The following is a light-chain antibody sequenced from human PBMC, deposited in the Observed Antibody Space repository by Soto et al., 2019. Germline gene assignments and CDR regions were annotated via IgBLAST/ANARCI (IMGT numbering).Light chain of an antibody. V-gene: IGLV2-8*01. J-gene: IGLJ2*01. CDR1: SSDVGGYNC. Sequence: QSVLTQPPSASGSPGQSVTISCTGTSSDVGGYNCVSWYQQHPGKAPQLMIYEVTKRPSGVPDRFSGSTSGNTASLTVSGLQAEDEPDYYCSSYAGSNPVLFGGGTKLTVL. CDR3: SSYAGSNPVL. CDR2: EVT.